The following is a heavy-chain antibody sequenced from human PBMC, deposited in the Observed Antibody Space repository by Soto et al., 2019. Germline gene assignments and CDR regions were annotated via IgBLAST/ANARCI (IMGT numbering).Heavy chain of an antibody. CDR2: IRFDGSNE. CDR3: ARDGIGGTVFRGYLDY. J-gene: IGHJ4*02. Sequence: PGGSQRLSCAVAEGIFHGYGMHWVRQAPGKGLEWVAIIRFDGSNEEYADSVKGRFTISRDNSKNTLYLQMNTLGAEDTAVYYCARDGIGGTVFRGYLDYWGRGTVVTVSS. CDR1: EGIFHGYG. D-gene: IGHD1-7*01. V-gene: IGHV3-33*01.